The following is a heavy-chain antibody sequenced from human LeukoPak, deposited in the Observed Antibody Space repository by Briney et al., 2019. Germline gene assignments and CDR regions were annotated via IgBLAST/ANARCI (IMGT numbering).Heavy chain of an antibody. V-gene: IGHV4-59*01. CDR1: GGSISYYY. J-gene: IGHJ6*02. CDR2: IYYSGTT. CDR3: AREDPQTTVPEGMDV. Sequence: SESLSLTCTVSGGSISYYYWSWIRQSPGKGLEWLGYIYYSGTTTYNPSLKSRVTISVDTDKNQFSLQLRSVTAEDTAVYYCAREDPQTTVPEGMDVWGQGTTVTVSS. D-gene: IGHD4-17*01.